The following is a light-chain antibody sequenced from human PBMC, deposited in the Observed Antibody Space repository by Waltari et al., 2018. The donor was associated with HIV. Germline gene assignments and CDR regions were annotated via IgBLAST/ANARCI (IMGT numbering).Light chain of an antibody. CDR2: EGN. CDR1: DSDIGTYKL. V-gene: IGLV2-8*01. J-gene: IGLJ1*01. CDR3: ASYRGLNNVGV. Sequence: HSDLTQPPSASGSPGQSVTISCTGSDSDIGTYKLVSWYQHHPGKAPKLIIYEGNKRPSGVPDRFSGSKSGDTASLTVSGLQAEDEADYYCASYRGLNNVGVFGTGTKVTVL.